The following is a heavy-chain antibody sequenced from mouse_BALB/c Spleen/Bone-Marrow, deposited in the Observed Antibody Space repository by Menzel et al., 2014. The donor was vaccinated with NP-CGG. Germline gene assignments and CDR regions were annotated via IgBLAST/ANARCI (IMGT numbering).Heavy chain of an antibody. CDR1: GYSITSGYY. J-gene: IGHJ2*01. V-gene: IGHV3-6*02. Sequence: ESGPGLVKPSQSLSLICSVTGYSITSGYYWNWIRQFPGNKLEWMGYISYDGYNKYNPSLKSRISITRDTSENQFFLKLSSVTTEDTATYYCARDPHYGDYLGDYWGQGTTLTVSS. D-gene: IGHD2-13*01. CDR2: ISYDGYN. CDR3: ARDPHYGDYLGDY.